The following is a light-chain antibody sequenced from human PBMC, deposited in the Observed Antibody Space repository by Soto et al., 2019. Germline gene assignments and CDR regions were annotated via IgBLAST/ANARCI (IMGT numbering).Light chain of an antibody. CDR1: QNVDSNS. Sequence: EIVLTQSPGTLSLSPGERATLSCRASQNVDSNSLAWYQQKPGQAPRIIIFGASGRATGIPDRFSGSGSGTDFTLTISRLEPEDFAVYYCQQYGSLSWTFGQGTKGEIK. J-gene: IGKJ1*01. CDR2: GAS. V-gene: IGKV3-20*01. CDR3: QQYGSLSWT.